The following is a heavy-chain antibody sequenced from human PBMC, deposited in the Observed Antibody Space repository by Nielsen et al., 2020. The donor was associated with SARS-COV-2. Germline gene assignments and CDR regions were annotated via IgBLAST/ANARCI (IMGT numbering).Heavy chain of an antibody. Sequence: ASVKVSCKASGYTFRNYALHWVRQAPGQGLEWMGWINTKPGDPTYAQGFSGRFVFSVDTSVTTAYLQISSLDAEDTAVYYCARKTCGSTSCPFGYWGQGTMVTVS. CDR3: ARKTCGSTSCPFGY. J-gene: IGHJ3*01. V-gene: IGHV7-4-1*02. D-gene: IGHD2-2*01. CDR2: INTKPGDP. CDR1: GYTFRNYA.